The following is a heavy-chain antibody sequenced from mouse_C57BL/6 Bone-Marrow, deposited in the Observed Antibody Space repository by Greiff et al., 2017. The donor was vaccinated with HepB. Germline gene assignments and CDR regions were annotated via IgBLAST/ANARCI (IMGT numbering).Heavy chain of an antibody. Sequence: EVQVVESGGGLVQPGGSMKLSCVASGFTFSNYWMNWVRQSPEKGLEWVAQIRLKSDNYATHYAESVKGRFTISRDDSKSSVYLQMNNLRAEDTGIYYCTSTTSLRYYAMDYWGQGTSVTVSS. V-gene: IGHV6-3*01. J-gene: IGHJ4*01. CDR3: TSTTSLRYYAMDY. CDR1: GFTFSNYW. D-gene: IGHD1-1*01. CDR2: IRLKSDNYAT.